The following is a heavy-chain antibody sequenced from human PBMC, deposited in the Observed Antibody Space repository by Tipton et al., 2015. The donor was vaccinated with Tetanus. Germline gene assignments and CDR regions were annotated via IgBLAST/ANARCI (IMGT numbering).Heavy chain of an antibody. Sequence: TLSLTCNVSGASINAGGYLWTWVRQHPGKGLEWIGNIYYNGNTYYLSSLKSRVTISADTSKNQFSLSLRSVTAADTAIYYCARQADNWFDPWGQGTLVTVSS. CDR3: ARQADNWFDP. CDR2: IYYNGNT. CDR1: GASINAGGYL. J-gene: IGHJ5*02. V-gene: IGHV4-30-2*03. D-gene: IGHD6-25*01.